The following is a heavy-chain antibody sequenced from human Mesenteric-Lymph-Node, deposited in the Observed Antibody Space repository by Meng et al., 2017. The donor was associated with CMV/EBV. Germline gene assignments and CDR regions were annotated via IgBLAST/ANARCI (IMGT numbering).Heavy chain of an antibody. CDR2: ISGSGDIT. D-gene: IGHD3-16*01. CDR1: GFTFSSSA. V-gene: IGHV3-23*01. Sequence: AASGFTFSSSAMSWVRQAPGKGLEWVSGISGSGDITYYTDSVRGRFTISRDNSKNTLYLQMDSLRAEDTAVYYCAKEGRGSARYFDSWGQGTLVTVSS. CDR3: AKEGRGSARYFDS. J-gene: IGHJ4*02.